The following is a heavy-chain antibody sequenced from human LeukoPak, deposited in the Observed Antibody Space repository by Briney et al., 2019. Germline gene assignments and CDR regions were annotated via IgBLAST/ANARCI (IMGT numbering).Heavy chain of an antibody. Sequence: SGPTLVNPTQTITLTCTFSGFSLSTTGVGVGWIRQPPGKALEWLALIYWDDDKRYRPSLKSRPSITQDPSKNQVVLTLTNMDPVDTGTYYCAHRGYSSRWGFDYWGQGTLVTVST. V-gene: IGHV2-5*02. CDR2: IYWDDDK. CDR1: GFSLSTTGVG. J-gene: IGHJ4*02. D-gene: IGHD6-19*01. CDR3: AHRGYSSRWGFDY.